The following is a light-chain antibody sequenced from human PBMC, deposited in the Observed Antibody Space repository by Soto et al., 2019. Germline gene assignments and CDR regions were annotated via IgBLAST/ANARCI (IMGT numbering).Light chain of an antibody. CDR3: SSYASGNTMV. J-gene: IGLJ2*01. Sequence: QSALTQPASVSGSPGQSITISCTGTSSDVGDYDYVSWYQQHPGKAPKLMIYEVTYRPSGVSNRFSASNSGNTASLTISGLQAEDEADYYCSSYASGNTMVFGGGTKLTVL. CDR1: SSDVGDYDY. V-gene: IGLV2-14*01. CDR2: EVT.